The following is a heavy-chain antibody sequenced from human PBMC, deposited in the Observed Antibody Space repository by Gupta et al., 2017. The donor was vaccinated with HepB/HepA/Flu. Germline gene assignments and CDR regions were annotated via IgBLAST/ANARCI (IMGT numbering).Heavy chain of an antibody. CDR2: ISGNGGGT. Sequence: EVQLLESGGGLVQPGGSLRLYCEASGFTFSSCAMSWVRQAPGKGLEWVSAISGNGGGTSHADSVKGRFTISRDNSKNMLYLQMNSLRAEDTAVYYCAKSGHQLLYTLNWFDPWGQGTLVTVSS. V-gene: IGHV3-23*01. CDR1: GFTFSSCA. D-gene: IGHD2-2*02. CDR3: AKSGHQLLYTLNWFDP. J-gene: IGHJ5*02.